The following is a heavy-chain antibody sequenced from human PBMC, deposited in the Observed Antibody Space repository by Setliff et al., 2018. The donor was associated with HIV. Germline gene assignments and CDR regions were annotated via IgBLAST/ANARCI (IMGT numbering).Heavy chain of an antibody. CDR1: GGSFSNYY. CDR3: ARLFSGSPGAY. V-gene: IGHV4-34*01. Sequence: KTSETLSLTCAVYGGSFSNYYWSWIRQPPGKVLEWIGAINHSGGTNYNPSLKSLVTISVDTSRNLFSLHLSSVTAADTAVYYCARLFSGSPGAYWGQGPLVTVSS. J-gene: IGHJ4*02. CDR2: INHSGGT. D-gene: IGHD3-10*01.